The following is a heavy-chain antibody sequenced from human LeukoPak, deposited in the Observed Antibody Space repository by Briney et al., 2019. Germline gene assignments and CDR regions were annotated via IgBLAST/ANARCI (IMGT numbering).Heavy chain of an antibody. CDR3: AFTRTDYGGKFDY. J-gene: IGHJ4*02. Sequence: PSETLSLTCAVYGGSFSGYYWSWIRQPPGKGLEWIGEINHSGSTNYNPSLKSRVTISVDTSKNQFSLKLSSVTAADTAVYYCAFTRTDYGGKFDYWGQGTLVTVSS. D-gene: IGHD4-23*01. V-gene: IGHV4-34*01. CDR1: GGSFSGYY. CDR2: INHSGST.